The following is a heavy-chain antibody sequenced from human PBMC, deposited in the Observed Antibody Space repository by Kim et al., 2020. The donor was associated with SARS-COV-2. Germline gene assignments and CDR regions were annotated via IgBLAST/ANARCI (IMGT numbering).Heavy chain of an antibody. CDR2: INHSGST. D-gene: IGHD6-13*01. CDR1: GGSFSGYY. J-gene: IGHJ5*02. CDR3: ARGRYSSSWYGVRDWFDP. Sequence: SETLSLTCAVYGGSFSGYYWSWIRQPPGKGLEWIGEINHSGSTNHNPSLKSRVTISVDTSKNQFSLKLSSVTAADTAVYYCARGRYSSSWYGVRDWFDPWGQGTLVTVSS. V-gene: IGHV4-34*01.